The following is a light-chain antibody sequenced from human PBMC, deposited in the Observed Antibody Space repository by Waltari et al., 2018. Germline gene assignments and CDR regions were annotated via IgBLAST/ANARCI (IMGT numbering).Light chain of an antibody. CDR1: ISDVGSFNL. J-gene: IGLJ3*02. CDR2: GVS. V-gene: IGLV2-23*02. CDR3: CSYARSKVGL. Sequence: QSALTQPASISGSPGQSITISCAGTISDVGSFNLVSWYQHPPGKAPKLMIFGVSQRPSGICDRFSGSKSGNTASLTSSGLQAEDEANYYCCSYARSKVGLCGGGTKLTVL.